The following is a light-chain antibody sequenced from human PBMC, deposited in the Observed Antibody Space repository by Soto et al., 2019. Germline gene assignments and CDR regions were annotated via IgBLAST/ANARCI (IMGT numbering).Light chain of an antibody. CDR1: NSGIGNNF. J-gene: IGLJ1*01. CDR2: END. V-gene: IGLV1-51*01. CDR3: GTWHNILSAYV. Sequence: QSVQSQPPSVFAAPGQKVTISCSASNSGIGNNFVSWYQHLPGAAPKLLIFENDKRPSGIPDRFSGSRSATSATLEITGLQTGDEADYYCGTWHNILSAYVIGTGTKVTVL.